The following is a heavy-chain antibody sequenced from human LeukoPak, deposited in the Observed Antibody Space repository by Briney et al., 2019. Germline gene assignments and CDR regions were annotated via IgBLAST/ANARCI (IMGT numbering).Heavy chain of an antibody. CDR1: GSTVSSHW. CDR3: ARNEKWGRDY. CDR2: IVQDGSQK. D-gene: IGHD1-26*01. V-gene: IGHV3-7*03. J-gene: IGHJ4*02. Sequence: PGRSLRLSCAASGSTVSSHWMSWVSQAPGKGLGWVANIVQDGSQKYYVDSVKGRFTISRDNGKNSLYLQMNSLRAEDTAVYYCARNEKWGRDYWGQGTLVTVSS.